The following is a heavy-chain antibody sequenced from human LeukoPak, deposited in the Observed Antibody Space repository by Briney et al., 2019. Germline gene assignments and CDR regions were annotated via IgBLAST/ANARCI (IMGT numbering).Heavy chain of an antibody. D-gene: IGHD3-22*01. J-gene: IGHJ4*02. CDR1: GYTFTSYG. V-gene: IGHV1-18*01. CDR3: ARGLLYYDSSGYYENFDY. CDR2: ISAYNGNT. Sequence: GASVKVSFKASGYTFTSYGISWVRQAPGQGLEWMGWISAYNGNTNYAQKLQGRVTMTTDTSTSTAYMELRSLRSDDTAVYYCARGLLYYDSSGYYENFDYWGQGTLVTVSS.